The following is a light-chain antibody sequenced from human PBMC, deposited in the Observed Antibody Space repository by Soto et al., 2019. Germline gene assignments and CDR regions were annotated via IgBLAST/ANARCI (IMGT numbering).Light chain of an antibody. Sequence: QSVLTKPASVSRSPGQWITIFCTRTSSDIGGYNYVSWYQQHPGKAPKLIIYDVSNRPSGVSNRFSASKSGSTASLTISGLQAEDEADYYCSSYTSSNTEVFGTGTKVTVL. CDR3: SSYTSSNTEV. CDR2: DVS. CDR1: SSDIGGYNY. J-gene: IGLJ1*01. V-gene: IGLV2-14*01.